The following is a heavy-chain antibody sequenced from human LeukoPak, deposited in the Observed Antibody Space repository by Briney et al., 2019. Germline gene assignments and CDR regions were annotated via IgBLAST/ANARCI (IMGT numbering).Heavy chain of an antibody. CDR3: ARTSGMTTVYYYYMDV. CDR2: IYYSGSS. J-gene: IGHJ6*03. CDR1: GGSISSYY. D-gene: IGHD4-11*01. V-gene: IGHV4-59*01. Sequence: PSETLSLTCTVPGGSISSYYWSWIRQPPGKGLEWIGYIYYSGSSNYNPSLKSRVTISVDTSKNQFSLKLTSVTAADTAVYYCARTSGMTTVYYYYMDVWGKGTTVIVSS.